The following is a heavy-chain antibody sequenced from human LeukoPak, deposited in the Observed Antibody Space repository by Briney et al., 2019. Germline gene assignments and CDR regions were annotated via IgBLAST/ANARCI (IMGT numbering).Heavy chain of an antibody. CDR3: ARDTGAAKDYYYYGMDV. Sequence: GGSLRLSCAASGFTFSSYWMSWVRQAPGKGLEWVANIKQDGSEKYYVDSVKGRFTISRDNAKNSLCLQMNSLRAEDTAVYCCARDTGAAKDYYYYGMDVWGKGTTVTVSS. V-gene: IGHV3-7*03. CDR2: IKQDGSEK. J-gene: IGHJ6*04. CDR1: GFTFSSYW. D-gene: IGHD2-15*01.